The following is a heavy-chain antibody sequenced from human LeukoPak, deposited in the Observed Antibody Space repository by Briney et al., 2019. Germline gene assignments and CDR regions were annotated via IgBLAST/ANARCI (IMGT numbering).Heavy chain of an antibody. J-gene: IGHJ3*02. CDR3: ARELGYCSSTNCYPAFDI. D-gene: IGHD2-2*01. CDR2: IYYSGST. Sequence: SETLSLTCTVSGGSISSYYWSWIRQPPGKGLEWIGYIYYSGSTNYNPSLKSRVTISVDTSKNQFSLKLSSVTAADTAVYYCARELGYCSSTNCYPAFDIWGQGTMVTVSS. CDR1: GGSISSYY. V-gene: IGHV4-59*01.